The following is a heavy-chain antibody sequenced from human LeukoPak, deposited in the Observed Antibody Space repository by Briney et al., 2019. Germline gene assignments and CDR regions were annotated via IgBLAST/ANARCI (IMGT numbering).Heavy chain of an antibody. CDR3: ARDGYSSSSGGLFSGSRRVYYYYMDV. Sequence: GGALRLSCAASGFAFSSYWMSWVRQAPGKGLEWVANIKEDGSEKNYVDSVKGRLTISRDNAKDSLYLQMNSLRAEDTAVYYCARDGYSSSSGGLFSGSRRVYYYYMDVWGKGTTVTVSS. D-gene: IGHD6-6*01. V-gene: IGHV3-7*01. CDR1: GFAFSSYW. J-gene: IGHJ6*03. CDR2: IKEDGSEK.